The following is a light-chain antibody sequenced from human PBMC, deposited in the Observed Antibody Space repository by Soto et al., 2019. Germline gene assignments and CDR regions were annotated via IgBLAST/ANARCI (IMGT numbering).Light chain of an antibody. CDR1: SSDVGGYNY. CDR2: EVS. J-gene: IGLJ2*01. Sequence: QSVLTQPASVSGSPGQSITISCTGTSSDVGGYNYVSWYQQHPGKAPKLMICEVSNRPSGVSNRFSGSKSGNTASLTISGLQAEDEGDYHCSSYTSSTTLVFGGGTKLTVL. CDR3: SSYTSSTTLV. V-gene: IGLV2-14*01.